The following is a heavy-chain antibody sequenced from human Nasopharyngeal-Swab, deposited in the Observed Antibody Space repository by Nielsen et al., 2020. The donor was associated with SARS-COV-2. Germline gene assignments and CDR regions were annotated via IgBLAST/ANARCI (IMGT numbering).Heavy chain of an antibody. CDR1: GFTFSSYS. CDR2: ISSSSSYI. J-gene: IGHJ6*02. V-gene: IGHV3-21*01. CDR3: ASNTGPDYYYYYGMDV. D-gene: IGHD1-1*01. Sequence: GESLKISCAASGFTFSSYSMNWVRQAPEKGLEWVSSISSSSSYIYYADSVKGRFTISRDNAKNSLYLQMNSLRAEDTAVYYCASNTGPDYYYYYGMDVWGQGTTVTVSS.